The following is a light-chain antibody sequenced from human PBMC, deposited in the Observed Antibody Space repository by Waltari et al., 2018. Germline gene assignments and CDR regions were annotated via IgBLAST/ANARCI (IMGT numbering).Light chain of an antibody. Sequence: QLVLTQSPSASASLGASVKLTCTLSSGHSNYAIPWPQRQPEKGPQYLMKLNSDGSHSQGDGIPDRFSGSSSGAERYLTISSLQSEDEADYYCQTWGTGTQVVFGGGTKLTVL. CDR3: QTWGTGTQVV. CDR1: SGHSNYA. CDR2: LNSDGSH. V-gene: IGLV4-69*02. J-gene: IGLJ2*01.